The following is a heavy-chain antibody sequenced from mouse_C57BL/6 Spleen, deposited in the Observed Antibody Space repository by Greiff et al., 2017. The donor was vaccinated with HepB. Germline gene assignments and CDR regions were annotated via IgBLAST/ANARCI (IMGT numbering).Heavy chain of an antibody. J-gene: IGHJ1*03. Sequence: EVMLVESGGGLVQPGGSLKLSCAASGFTFSDYGMAWVRQAPRKGPEWVAFISNLAYSIYYADTVTGRFTISRENAKNTVYLEMSSLRSEDTAMYYCATAPYYYGSSYWYFDVWGTGTTVTVSS. D-gene: IGHD1-1*01. CDR3: ATAPYYYGSSYWYFDV. CDR2: ISNLAYSI. V-gene: IGHV5-15*01. CDR1: GFTFSDYG.